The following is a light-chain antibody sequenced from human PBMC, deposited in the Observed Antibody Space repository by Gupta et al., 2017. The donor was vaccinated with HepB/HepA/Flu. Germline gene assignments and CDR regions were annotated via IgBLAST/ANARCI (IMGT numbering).Light chain of an antibody. J-gene: IGLJ2*01. CDR1: SNNVGNQG. CDR3: SAWDSSLNGVV. CDR2: RSN. V-gene: IGLV10-54*04. Sequence: QAGLTQPPSVSKDLRQTATLTCTGNSNNVGNQGAAWLQQLQGHPPKVLSYRSNNRPSGISERFSASRSGNTASLTITGLQPEDEADYYCSAWDSSLNGVVFGGGTKLTVL.